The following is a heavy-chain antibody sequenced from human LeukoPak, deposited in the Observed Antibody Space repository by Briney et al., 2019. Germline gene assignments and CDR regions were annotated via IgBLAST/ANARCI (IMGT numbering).Heavy chain of an antibody. D-gene: IGHD3-10*01. Sequence: PGGSLRLSCAASGFTFGSYEMNWVRQAPGKGLEWVSYISSSGSTIYYADSVKGRFTISRDNAKNSLYLQMNSLRAEDTAVYYCASHSDYYYGMDVWGQGQRSPSP. V-gene: IGHV3-48*03. CDR3: ASHSDYYYGMDV. CDR2: ISSSGSTI. CDR1: GFTFGSYE. J-gene: IGHJ6*02.